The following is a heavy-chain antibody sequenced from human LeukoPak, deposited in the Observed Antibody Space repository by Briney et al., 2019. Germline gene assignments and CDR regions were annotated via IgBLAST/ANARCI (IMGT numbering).Heavy chain of an antibody. D-gene: IGHD3-22*01. CDR2: IYYSGST. Sequence: SETLSLTCTVSGDSISSASYYWGWIRQPPGKGLEWIGTIYYSGSTYYNPSLKSRLTISVDTSKNQFSLKLSSVTAADTAVYYCARVDVGDFYDSNGPFDCWGQGTLVTVSS. V-gene: IGHV4-39*07. J-gene: IGHJ4*02. CDR3: ARVDVGDFYDSNGPFDC. CDR1: GDSISSASYY.